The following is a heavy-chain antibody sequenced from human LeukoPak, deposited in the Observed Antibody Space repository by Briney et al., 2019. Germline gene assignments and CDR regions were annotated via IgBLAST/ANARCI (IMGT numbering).Heavy chain of an antibody. CDR1: GGSISSYY. Sequence: SETLSLTCTVSGGSISSYYWSWIRQPPGKGLEWIGEINHSGSTNYNPSLKSRVTISVDTSKNQFSLKLSSVTAADTAVYYCARGRDGYNLWGQGTLVTVSS. CDR3: ARGRDGYNL. D-gene: IGHD5-12*01. V-gene: IGHV4-34*01. CDR2: INHSGST. J-gene: IGHJ4*02.